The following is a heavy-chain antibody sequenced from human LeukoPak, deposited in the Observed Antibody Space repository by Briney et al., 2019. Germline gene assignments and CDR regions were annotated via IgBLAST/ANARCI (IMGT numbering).Heavy chain of an antibody. J-gene: IGHJ4*02. CDR1: GASISSRTYY. CDR2: IYYTGTA. CDR3: VREEMPGKFDY. Sequence: PSETLSLTCSVSGASISSRTYYWAWIRQPPGKGLEWIGSIYYTGTAYYSPSLKSRVTISIDTSKNQFFLNLRSVTAADTAMYFCVREEMPGKFDYWGQGTLVTVSS. V-gene: IGHV4-39*07. D-gene: IGHD1-26*01.